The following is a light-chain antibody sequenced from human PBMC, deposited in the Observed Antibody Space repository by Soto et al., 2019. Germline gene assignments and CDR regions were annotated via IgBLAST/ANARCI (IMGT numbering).Light chain of an antibody. CDR3: SSYGSTDTLFV. Sequence: QSVLTQPASVSGSPGQSITISCTGTSSDVGDYNCVSWYQQHPGKAPKLIIYEVSNRASGVFHRFSGSKSGNTASLTISGLQPEDEANYYCSSYGSTDTLFVFGTGTKVTVL. CDR1: SSDVGDYNC. V-gene: IGLV2-14*01. J-gene: IGLJ1*01. CDR2: EVS.